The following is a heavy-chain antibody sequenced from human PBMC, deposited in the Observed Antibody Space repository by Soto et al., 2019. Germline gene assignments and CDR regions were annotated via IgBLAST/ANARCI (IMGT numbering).Heavy chain of an antibody. V-gene: IGHV3-23*01. CDR2: ISGSGGST. D-gene: IGHD6-19*01. CDR3: VKDRWSDIAVAGLDY. CDR1: GFTFSSYA. J-gene: IGHJ4*02. Sequence: VGSLRLSCAASGFTFSSYAMSWVRQAPGKGLEWVSAISGSGGSTYYADSVKGRFTISRDNSKNTLYLQMNSLRAEDTAVYYCVKDRWSDIAVAGLDYWGPGTLVPLSS.